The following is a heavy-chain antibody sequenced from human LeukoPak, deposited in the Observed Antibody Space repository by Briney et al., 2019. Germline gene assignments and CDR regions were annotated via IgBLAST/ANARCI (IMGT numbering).Heavy chain of an antibody. V-gene: IGHV3-21*01. J-gene: IGHJ4*02. CDR2: ISSSSSYI. Sequence: GGSLRLSCAASGFTFSSYSMNWVRQAPGKGLEWVSSISSSSSYIYYADSVKGRFTISRDNAKNSPYLQMNSLRAEDTAVYYCARFMEDDSSGYDYWGQGTLVTVSS. D-gene: IGHD3-22*01. CDR3: ARFMEDDSSGYDY. CDR1: GFTFSSYS.